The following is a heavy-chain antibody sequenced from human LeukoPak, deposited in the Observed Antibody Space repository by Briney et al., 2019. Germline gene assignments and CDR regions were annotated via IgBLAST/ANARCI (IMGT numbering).Heavy chain of an antibody. Sequence: GASLRLSCTASGFTFSTYAMNWVRQAPGKGLEWVSDISGSGGSTYYAASVKGRFTIPRDNSKNTLYLQMNSLRAEDTAVYYCAKARPGMDVWGHGTTVTVSS. V-gene: IGHV3-23*01. CDR1: GFTFSTYA. J-gene: IGHJ6*02. CDR2: ISGSGGST. CDR3: AKARPGMDV.